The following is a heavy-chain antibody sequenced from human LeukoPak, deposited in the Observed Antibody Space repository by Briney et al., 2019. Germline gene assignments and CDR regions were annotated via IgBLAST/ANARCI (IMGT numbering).Heavy chain of an antibody. D-gene: IGHD3-10*01. J-gene: IGHJ4*02. V-gene: IGHV1-8*03. CDR2: MNPNSGNT. CDR1: GYTFTSYD. CDR3: ARGPYGLGSYLDY. Sequence: ASVKVSCKASGYTFTSYDINWVRQATGQGLEWMGWMNPNSGNTGYAQKFQGRVTFTRDTSISTAYMELSSLRSEDTAVYYCARGPYGLGSYLDYWGQGTLVTVSS.